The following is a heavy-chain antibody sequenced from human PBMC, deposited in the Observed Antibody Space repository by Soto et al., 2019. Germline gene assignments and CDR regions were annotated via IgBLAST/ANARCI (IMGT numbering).Heavy chain of an antibody. CDR1: GGSISSGGYS. D-gene: IGHD3-16*02. CDR3: ASELLSGMDV. J-gene: IGHJ6*02. Sequence: QLQLQESGSGLVKPSQTLSLTCAVSGGSISSGGYSWSWIRQPPGKGLEWIGYISHSGSTYYNPSLKSRVTISIAKSKNQFSLKVPSVTAADTAVYYWASELLSGMDVWGQGTTVTVSS. CDR2: ISHSGST. V-gene: IGHV4-30-2*01.